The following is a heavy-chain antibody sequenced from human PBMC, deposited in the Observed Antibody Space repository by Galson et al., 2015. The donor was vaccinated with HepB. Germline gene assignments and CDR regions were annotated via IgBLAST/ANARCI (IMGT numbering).Heavy chain of an antibody. J-gene: IGHJ4*02. D-gene: IGHD3-22*01. Sequence: SLRLSCAASGFTFSNYWMSWVRQAPGKGLELVANINHYGSEKYYVDSVKGRFTISRDNAKNSLYLQMNSLRAEDTAVYYCARTVLYYYDSSGYYNDYWGQGTLVTVSS. CDR2: INHYGSEK. CDR1: GFTFSNYW. V-gene: IGHV3-7*03. CDR3: ARTVLYYYDSSGYYNDY.